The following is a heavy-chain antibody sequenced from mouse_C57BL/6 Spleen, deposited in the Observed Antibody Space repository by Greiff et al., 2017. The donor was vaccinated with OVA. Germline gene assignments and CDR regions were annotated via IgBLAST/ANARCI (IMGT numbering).Heavy chain of an antibody. J-gene: IGHJ4*01. Sequence: VQLQQSGPELVKPGASVKISCKASGYTFTDYYMNWVKQSHGKSLEWIGDINPNNGGTSYNQKFKGKATLTVDKSSSTAYMELRSLTSEDSAVYYCARSTNYAMDYWGQGTSVTVSS. V-gene: IGHV1-26*01. CDR2: INPNNGGT. D-gene: IGHD2-1*01. CDR3: ARSTNYAMDY. CDR1: GYTFTDYY.